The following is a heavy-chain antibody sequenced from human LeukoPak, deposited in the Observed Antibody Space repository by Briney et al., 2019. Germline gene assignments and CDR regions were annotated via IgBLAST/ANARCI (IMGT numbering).Heavy chain of an antibody. J-gene: IGHJ4*02. Sequence: SETLSLTCAVSGYSISSGYYWGWIRPPPGKGLEWIGSIYHSGSTYYNPSLKSRVTISVDTSKNQFSLKLSSVTAADTAVYYCARHVLRNTAMAELFDYWGQGTLVTVSS. V-gene: IGHV4-38-2*01. D-gene: IGHD5-18*01. CDR2: IYHSGST. CDR3: ARHVLRNTAMAELFDY. CDR1: GYSISSGYY.